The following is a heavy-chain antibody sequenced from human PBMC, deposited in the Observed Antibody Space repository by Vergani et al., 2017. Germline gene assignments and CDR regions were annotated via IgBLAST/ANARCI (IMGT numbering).Heavy chain of an antibody. Sequence: QVQLVESGGGVVQPGRSLRLYCAASGCTFSSYAMHWVRQAPGKGLGRGAVISYDGSNEYYADSVKVRFTISRDNSKNTLYLQMNSLRAEDRAGYYCARQKGYSNSSFDYWGQGTLVTVSS. V-gene: IGHV3-30-3*01. D-gene: IGHD6-6*01. J-gene: IGHJ4*02. CDR3: ARQKGYSNSSFDY. CDR1: GCTFSSYA. CDR2: ISYDGSNE.